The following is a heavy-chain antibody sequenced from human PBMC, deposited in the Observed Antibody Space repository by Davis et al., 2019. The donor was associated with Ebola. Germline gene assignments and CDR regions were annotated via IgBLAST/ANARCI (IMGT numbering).Heavy chain of an antibody. CDR2: IYPGDSDA. CDR1: GYSFTSYW. Sequence: GESLKISCKGSGYSFTSYWIGWVRQLPGKGLEWMGIIYPGDSDARYSPSFQGQVTISADKSISTAYLQWSSLRASDSATYYCARRGGSGTYDHFDYWGQGNLVTVSS. CDR3: ARRGGSGTYDHFDY. J-gene: IGHJ4*02. V-gene: IGHV5-51*01. D-gene: IGHD1-26*01.